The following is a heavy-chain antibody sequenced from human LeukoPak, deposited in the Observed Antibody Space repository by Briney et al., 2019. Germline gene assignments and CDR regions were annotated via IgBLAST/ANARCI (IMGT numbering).Heavy chain of an antibody. D-gene: IGHD1-26*01. CDR3: ARDRPVFGEIVGATPVDY. J-gene: IGHJ4*02. V-gene: IGHV3-11*01. CDR2: ISSSGSTI. CDR1: GFTFSDYY. Sequence: GGSLRLSCAASGFTFSDYYMSWIRQAPGKGLEWVSYISSSGSTIYYADSVKGRFTISRDNAKNSLYLQMNSLRAEDTAVYYCARDRPVFGEIVGATPVDYWGQGTLVTVSS.